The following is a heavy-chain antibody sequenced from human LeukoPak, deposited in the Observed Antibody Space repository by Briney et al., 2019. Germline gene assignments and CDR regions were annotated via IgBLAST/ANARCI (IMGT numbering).Heavy chain of an antibody. J-gene: IGHJ4*02. Sequence: SETLSLTCAVYGGSFSGDYWTWIRQPPGKGLEWIAEINHSGSTNYNSSLKSRVTISVDTSKNQFSLKLSSVTAADTAVYYCARGLDYYDSSGYRLPALGYWGQGTLVTVSS. CDR2: INHSGST. CDR1: GGSFSGDY. V-gene: IGHV4-34*01. D-gene: IGHD3-22*01. CDR3: ARGLDYYDSSGYRLPALGY.